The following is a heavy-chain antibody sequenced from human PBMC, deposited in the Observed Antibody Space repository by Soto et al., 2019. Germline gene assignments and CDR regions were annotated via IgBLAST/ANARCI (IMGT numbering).Heavy chain of an antibody. Sequence: SETLSLTCNVSGGSISNYYWNWIRQPTGKRLEWIGYISDSGSTKYNPSLLSRVTISADMSKNQVSLTVKSVASADTAIYYCARARLVGLTTWDYFDDWGQGTLVTVSS. CDR1: GGSISNYY. CDR3: ARARLVGLTTWDYFDD. J-gene: IGHJ4*02. V-gene: IGHV4-59*01. CDR2: ISDSGST. D-gene: IGHD1-1*01.